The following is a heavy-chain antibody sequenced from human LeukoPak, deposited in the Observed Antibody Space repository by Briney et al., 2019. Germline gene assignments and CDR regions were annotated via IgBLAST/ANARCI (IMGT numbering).Heavy chain of an antibody. CDR1: GGPLSSGCYY. V-gene: IGHV4-61*02. D-gene: IGHD3-22*01. CDR3: ARLRYGGYSDY. Sequence: SQTLSLTRTVSGGPLSSGCYYWSWIRQPPGKGLGWIGRIYTSGSTNYNPSLKSRVTISVDTSKNQFSLKLSSVTAADTAVYYCARLRYGGYSDYWGQGTLVTVSS. CDR2: IYTSGST. J-gene: IGHJ4*02.